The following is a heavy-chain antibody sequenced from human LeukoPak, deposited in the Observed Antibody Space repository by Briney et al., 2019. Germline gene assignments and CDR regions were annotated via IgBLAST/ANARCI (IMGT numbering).Heavy chain of an antibody. Sequence: SETLSLTCTVSGGSISSSSYYWGWIRQPPGKGLEWIGSIYYSGSTYYNPSLKSRVTISVDTSKNQFSLKLSSVTAADTAVYYCARHFGLGVGSRFFDLWGRGTLVTVSS. V-gene: IGHV4-39*01. CDR2: IYYSGST. J-gene: IGHJ2*01. D-gene: IGHD3/OR15-3a*01. CDR3: ARHFGLGVGSRFFDL. CDR1: GGSISSSSYY.